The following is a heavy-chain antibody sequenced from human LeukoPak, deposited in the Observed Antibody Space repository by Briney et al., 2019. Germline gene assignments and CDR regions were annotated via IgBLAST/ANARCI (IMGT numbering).Heavy chain of an antibody. CDR3: ARGYCSSTSCYWDNWFDP. D-gene: IGHD2-2*01. Sequence: SETLSLTCTVSGGSISSGSYYWSWIRQPAGKGLEWIGRIYTSGSTNYNPSLKSRVTISVDTSKNKFSLKLSSVTAADTAVYYCARGYCSSTSCYWDNWFDPWGQGTLVTVSS. V-gene: IGHV4-61*02. J-gene: IGHJ5*02. CDR1: GGSISSGSYY. CDR2: IYTSGST.